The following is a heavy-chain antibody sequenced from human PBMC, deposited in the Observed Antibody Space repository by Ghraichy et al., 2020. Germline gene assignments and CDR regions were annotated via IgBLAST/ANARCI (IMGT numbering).Heavy chain of an antibody. CDR1: GFTFSSYW. CDR3: ARDRYSSSWSGYNWFDP. Sequence: GGSLRLSCAASGFTFSSYWMHWVHQAPGKGLVWVSRINSDGSSTSYADSVKGRFTISRDNAKNTLYLQMNSLRAEDTAVYYCARDRYSSSWSGYNWFDPWGQGTLVTVSS. D-gene: IGHD6-13*01. V-gene: IGHV3-74*01. CDR2: INSDGSST. J-gene: IGHJ5*02.